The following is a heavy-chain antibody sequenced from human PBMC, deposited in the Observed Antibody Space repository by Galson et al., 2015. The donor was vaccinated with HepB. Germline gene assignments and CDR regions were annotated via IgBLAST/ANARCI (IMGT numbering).Heavy chain of an antibody. CDR1: GDSLNNYI. D-gene: IGHD2-2*01. CDR2: IIPILDIS. CDR3: ARASCSRTSCYYGMDV. Sequence: SVKVSCKASGDSLNNYIINWVRQAPGQGLEWMGRIIPILDISNYAQKFQGRVTITADKSTGTAYMEVISLRSEDTAVYYCARASCSRTSCYYGMDVWGQGTTVTVS. V-gene: IGHV1-69*02. J-gene: IGHJ6*02.